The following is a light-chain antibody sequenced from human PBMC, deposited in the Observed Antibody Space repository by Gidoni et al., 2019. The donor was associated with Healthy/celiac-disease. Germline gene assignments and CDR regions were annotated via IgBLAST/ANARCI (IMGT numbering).Light chain of an antibody. Sequence: IVLTQSPGTLSLSPGERATLSCRASQSVSSSYLAWYQQQPGQAPRLLIYGASSRATGIPDRFSGRGSGTDFTLTISRLEPEDFAVYYCQQYGSSPLFTFGPGTKVDIK. J-gene: IGKJ3*01. CDR2: GAS. V-gene: IGKV3-20*01. CDR1: QSVSSSY. CDR3: QQYGSSPLFT.